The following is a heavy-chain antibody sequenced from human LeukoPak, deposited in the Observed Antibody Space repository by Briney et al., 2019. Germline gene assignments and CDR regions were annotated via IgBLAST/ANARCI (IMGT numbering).Heavy chain of an antibody. CDR1: GGSISSGDYY. D-gene: IGHD3-10*01. CDR2: IYYSGST. Sequence: SQTLSLTCTVSGGSISSGDYYWSWIRQPPGKGLEWIGYIYYSGSTYYNPSLKSRVTISVDTSKNQFSLKLSSVTAADTAVYYCARDRRQEDYGFDYWGQGTLVTVSS. J-gene: IGHJ4*02. V-gene: IGHV4-30-4*01. CDR3: ARDRRQEDYGFDY.